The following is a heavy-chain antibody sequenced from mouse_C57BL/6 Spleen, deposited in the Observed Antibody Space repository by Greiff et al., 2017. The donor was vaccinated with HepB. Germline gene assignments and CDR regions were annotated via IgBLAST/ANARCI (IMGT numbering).Heavy chain of an antibody. Sequence: EVQLQQSGPELVKPGASVKISCKASGYTFTDYYMNWVKQSHGKSLEWIGDINPNNGGTSYNQKFKGKATLTVDKSSSTAYMELRSLTSEDSAVYYCARRGNYYGSTAWFAYWGQRTLVTVSA. V-gene: IGHV1-26*01. CDR1: GYTFTDYY. CDR3: ARRGNYYGSTAWFAY. D-gene: IGHD1-1*01. J-gene: IGHJ3*01. CDR2: INPNNGGT.